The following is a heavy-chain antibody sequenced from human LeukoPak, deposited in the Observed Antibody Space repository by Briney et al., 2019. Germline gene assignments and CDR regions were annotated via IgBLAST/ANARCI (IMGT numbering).Heavy chain of an antibody. V-gene: IGHV3-30*02. CDR3: AKDPTHFRVWDDYDNTRLNS. D-gene: IGHD3-22*01. CDR1: GFTFRSYG. J-gene: IGHJ4*02. CDR2: IRYDGNNK. Sequence: GGSLRLSCAASGFTFRSYGMHWVRQAPGKGLEWVAFIRYDGNNKYYADSVKGRFTISRDNSKNTVYLQMNSLRAEDTAVYYCAKDPTHFRVWDDYDNTRLNSWGQRTLVTVSS.